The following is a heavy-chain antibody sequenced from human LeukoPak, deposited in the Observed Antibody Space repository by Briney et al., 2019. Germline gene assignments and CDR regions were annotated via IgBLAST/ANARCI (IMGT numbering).Heavy chain of an antibody. D-gene: IGHD3-22*01. CDR1: GGSISSSSYY. V-gene: IGHV4-39*01. J-gene: IGHJ5*02. Sequence: SETLSLTCTVSGGSISSSSYYWGWIRQPPGKGLEWIGSIYYSGSTYYNRSLKSRVTISVDTSKNQFSLKLSSVTAADTAVYYCARSNYYDSSGYYYNWFDPWGQGTLVTVSS. CDR2: IYYSGST. CDR3: ARSNYYDSSGYYYNWFDP.